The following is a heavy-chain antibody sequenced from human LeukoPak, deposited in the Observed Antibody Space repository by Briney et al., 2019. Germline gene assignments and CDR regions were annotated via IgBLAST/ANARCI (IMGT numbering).Heavy chain of an antibody. CDR3: AGDAKTTTIVGGPDY. CDR1: GYTFTSYG. J-gene: IGHJ4*02. CDR2: ISGYNGDT. V-gene: IGHV1-18*01. Sequence: ASVKVSCKASGYTFTSYGISWVRQAPGQGLEWMGWISGYNGDTHYAQKLQGRVSLTTDTSTSTAYMELRSLTSDDTAVYFCAGDAKTTTIVGGPDYWGQGTLVIVSS. D-gene: IGHD3-16*01.